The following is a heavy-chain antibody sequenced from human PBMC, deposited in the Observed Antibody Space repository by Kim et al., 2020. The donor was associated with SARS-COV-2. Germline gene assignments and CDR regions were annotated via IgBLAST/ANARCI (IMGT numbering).Heavy chain of an antibody. Sequence: GGSLRLSCAASGFTFSNYGMSWVRQAPGKGLEWITAISGSGAEASHADSVRGRFTTSRDNYKTTFYLQMHSLTAEDTAVYFCAKRSSAGAGNCFDLWGQG. V-gene: IGHV3-23*01. CDR1: GFTFSNYG. CDR3: AKRSSAGAGNCFDL. CDR2: ISGSGAEA. D-gene: IGHD2-8*02. J-gene: IGHJ5*02.